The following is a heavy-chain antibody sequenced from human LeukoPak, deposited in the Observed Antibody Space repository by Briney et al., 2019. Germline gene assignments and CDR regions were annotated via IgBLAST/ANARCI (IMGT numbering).Heavy chain of an antibody. D-gene: IGHD4-17*01. CDR3: ARAGVTTPFDP. J-gene: IGHJ5*02. CDR1: GGSISSYY. CDR2: IYYSGST. Sequence: SETLSLTCTVSGGSISSYYWSWIRQPPGKGLEWIGYIYYSGSTYYNPSLKSRVTISVDTSKNQFSLKLSSVTAADTAVYYCARAGVTTPFDPWGQGTLVTVSS. V-gene: IGHV4-59*12.